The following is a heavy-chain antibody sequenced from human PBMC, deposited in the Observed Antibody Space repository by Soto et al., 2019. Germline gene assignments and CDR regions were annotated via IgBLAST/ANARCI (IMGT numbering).Heavy chain of an antibody. CDR3: AREVSGWYRP. V-gene: IGHV1-8*01. Sequence: QVQLVQSGAEVKKPGASVKVSCKASGYTFTSYDINWVRQATGQGLEWMGWMYPNSCNTRYAQKLEGRVNVTRNTSISTAYMELSSLRSEDTAVYYCAREVSGWYRPWCQCTLVTVSS. CDR2: MYPNSCNT. CDR1: GYTFTSYD. J-gene: IGHJ5*02. D-gene: IGHD6-19*01.